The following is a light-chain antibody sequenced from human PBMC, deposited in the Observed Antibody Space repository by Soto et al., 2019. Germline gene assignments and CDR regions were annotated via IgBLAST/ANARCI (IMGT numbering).Light chain of an antibody. CDR2: GAS. CDR3: QQYNNWPIT. V-gene: IGKV3-15*01. Sequence: EIVMTQSPATLSVSPGERATLSCRASQTVLSNFAWYQQKPGQAPRLLIYGASTRATGIPARFSGSGSGTEFTLTISSLQSEDFEVYYCQQYNNWPITFGQGTRLEI. CDR1: QTVLSN. J-gene: IGKJ5*01.